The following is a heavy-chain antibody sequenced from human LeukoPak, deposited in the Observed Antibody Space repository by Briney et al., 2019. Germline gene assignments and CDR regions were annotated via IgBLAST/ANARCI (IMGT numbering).Heavy chain of an antibody. D-gene: IGHD3-10*01. CDR1: GFTFSSYA. Sequence: PGGSLRLSCAASGFTFSSYAMSWVRQAPGKGLEWVSAISGSGGSTYYADSVKGRFTISRDNSKNTLYLQMNSLRAEDTAVYYCANNGSGSYSYNWFDPWGQGTLVTVSS. CDR2: ISGSGGST. J-gene: IGHJ5*02. V-gene: IGHV3-23*01. CDR3: ANNGSGSYSYNWFDP.